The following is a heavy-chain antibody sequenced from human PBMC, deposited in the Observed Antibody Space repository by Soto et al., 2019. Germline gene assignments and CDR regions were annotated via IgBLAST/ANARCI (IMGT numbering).Heavy chain of an antibody. Sequence: QYGGSLRLSCAASGFTFRDSAMSWVRQAPGKGLEWVSAISDSGSTTYYAESVKGRFTISRDSSKNTLYLQMNSLRVADTAIYYCAKSLSSSGPWGQGTLVTVSS. CDR2: ISDSGSTT. CDR1: GFTFRDSA. D-gene: IGHD3-10*01. J-gene: IGHJ5*02. CDR3: AKSLSSSGP. V-gene: IGHV3-23*01.